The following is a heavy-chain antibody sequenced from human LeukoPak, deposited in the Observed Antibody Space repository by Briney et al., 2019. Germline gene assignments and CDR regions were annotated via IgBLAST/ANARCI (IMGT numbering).Heavy chain of an antibody. CDR2: IGYGKNKE. CDR3: AKSRAPTADPDAFDI. CDR1: GFTFSNYA. D-gene: IGHD1-14*01. J-gene: IGHJ3*02. V-gene: IGHV3-30*02. Sequence: PGRSLRLSCAASGFTFSNYAVHWVRQAPGKGLEWVAFIGYGKNKEYYADSVKGRFTIYRDNSKYSLYLQMSSLRPEDTAVYYCAKSRAPTADPDAFDIWGQGTMVTVSS.